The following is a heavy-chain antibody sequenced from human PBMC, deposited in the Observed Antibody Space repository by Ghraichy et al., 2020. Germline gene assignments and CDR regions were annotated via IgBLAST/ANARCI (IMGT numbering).Heavy chain of an antibody. CDR3: AKLSGEDDSSGYWAYYYYYYMDV. CDR2: IRYDGSNK. J-gene: IGHJ6*03. Sequence: GGSLRLSCAASGFTFSSYGMHWVRQAPGKGLEWVAFIRYDGSNKYYADSVKGRFTISRDNSKNTLYLQMNSLRAEDTAVYYCAKLSGEDDSSGYWAYYYYYYMDVWGKGTTVTVSS. V-gene: IGHV3-30*02. CDR1: GFTFSSYG. D-gene: IGHD3-22*01.